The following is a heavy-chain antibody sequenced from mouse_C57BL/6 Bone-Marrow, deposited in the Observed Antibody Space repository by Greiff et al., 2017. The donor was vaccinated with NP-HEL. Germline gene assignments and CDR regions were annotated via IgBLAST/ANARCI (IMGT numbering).Heavy chain of an antibody. V-gene: IGHV1-81*01. CDR3: ARSDYYYGSSLYYAMDY. D-gene: IGHD1-1*01. Sequence: QVQLQQSGAELARPGASVKLSCKASGYTFTSYGISWVKQRTGQGLEWIGEIYPRSGNTYYNEKFKGKATLTADKSSSTAYMELRSLTSEDSAVYFCARSDYYYGSSLYYAMDYWGQGTSVTVSS. CDR1: GYTFTSYG. CDR2: IYPRSGNT. J-gene: IGHJ4*01.